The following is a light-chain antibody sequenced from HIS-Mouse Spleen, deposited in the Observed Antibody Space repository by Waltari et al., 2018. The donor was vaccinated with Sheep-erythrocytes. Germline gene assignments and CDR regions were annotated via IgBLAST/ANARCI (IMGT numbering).Light chain of an antibody. V-gene: IGLV2-23*01. Sequence: SALTQPASVSGSPGQSITISCTRTSIDVGSYNLVSLYQQHPGKAPKLMIYEGSKRPSGVSNRFSGSKSGNTASLTISGLQAEDEADYYCCSYAGSSTPWVFGGGTKLTVL. CDR3: CSYAGSSTPWV. CDR1: SIDVGSYNL. CDR2: EGS. J-gene: IGLJ3*02.